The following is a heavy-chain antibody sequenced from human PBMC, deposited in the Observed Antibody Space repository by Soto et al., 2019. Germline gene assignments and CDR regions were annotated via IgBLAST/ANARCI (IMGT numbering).Heavy chain of an antibody. J-gene: IGHJ5*02. V-gene: IGHV1-2*02. CDR1: GYTFTGYY. Sequence: ASVKVSCKASGYTFTGYYMHWVRQAPGQGLEWMGWINPNSGGTNYAQKFQGRVTMTRDTSISTAYMELSRLRSDDTAVYYCARWGDHDYVWGSSNWFDPWGQGTLVTVS. CDR3: ARWGDHDYVWGSSNWFDP. CDR2: INPNSGGT. D-gene: IGHD3-16*01.